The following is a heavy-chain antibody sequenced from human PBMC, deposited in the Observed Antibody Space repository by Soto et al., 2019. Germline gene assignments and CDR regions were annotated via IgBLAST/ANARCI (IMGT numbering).Heavy chain of an antibody. CDR3: ENEEYRGSSFDY. D-gene: IGHD1-26*01. J-gene: IGHJ4*02. V-gene: IGHV3-30*18. Sequence: QVQLVESGGGVVQPGRSLRLSCAASGFTFSSYGMHWVRQAPGQGLEWVARISYAGSKTVDADSVQGRFTISRENAKDTLYLQVNSLRAEATVGFFCENEEYRGSSFDYSCPGTLVTVSS. CDR1: GFTFSSYG. CDR2: ISYAGSKT.